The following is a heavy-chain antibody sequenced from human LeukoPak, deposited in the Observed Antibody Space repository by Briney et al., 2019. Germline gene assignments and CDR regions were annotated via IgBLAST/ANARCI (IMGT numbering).Heavy chain of an antibody. J-gene: IGHJ4*02. CDR2: IDQDGSAD. Sequence: GGSLRLSCAASGFTLRTSWMSWFRQAPGKGLEWVVNIDQDGSADYYADSVKGRFTISKDNGKNSLYLQMSNLRAEDTAVYFCARGGVPFAECAYWGRGTLVTVSS. V-gene: IGHV3-7*04. D-gene: IGHD2-8*02. CDR3: ARGGVPFAECAY. CDR1: GFTLRTSW.